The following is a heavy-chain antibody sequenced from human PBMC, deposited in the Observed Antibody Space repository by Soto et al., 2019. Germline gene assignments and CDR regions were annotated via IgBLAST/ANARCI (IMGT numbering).Heavy chain of an antibody. CDR1: GFSFSTYG. CDR3: AKVIRADSTSSNFYYYPDMDV. D-gene: IGHD6-6*01. CDR2: ISNDGSCT. V-gene: IGHV3-30*18. Sequence: GVSLRLSCAASGFSFSTYGMRWVRQAPGKGLERMAVISNDGSCTYYADSVKGRFHLFRDNSKDTLFLQMNSLRGEDTAIYYCAKVIRADSTSSNFYYYPDMDVWGQGTTVTVSS. J-gene: IGHJ6*02.